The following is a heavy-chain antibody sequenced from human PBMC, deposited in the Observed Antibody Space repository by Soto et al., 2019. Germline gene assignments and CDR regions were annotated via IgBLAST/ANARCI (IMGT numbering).Heavy chain of an antibody. J-gene: IGHJ4*02. CDR2: IDGSSDYT. D-gene: IGHD2-8*01. Sequence: GGSLRLSCTASGFLFTDYYMSWIRQPPGKGLEWLAYIDGSSDYTNSADSVKGRFTISRDNAKNSVFLQMNNRRADDTAVYYCARALRFSSTKYFDFWGRGTLVTVSS. CDR1: GFLFTDYY. V-gene: IGHV3-11*06. CDR3: ARALRFSSTKYFDF.